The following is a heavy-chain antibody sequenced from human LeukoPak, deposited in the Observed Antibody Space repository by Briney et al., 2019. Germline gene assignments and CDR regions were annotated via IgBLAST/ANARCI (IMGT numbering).Heavy chain of an antibody. CDR2: INPSGGST. Sequence: ASVKVSCKASGYTFTSYYMHWVRQAPGQGLEWMGIINPSGGSTSYAQKFQGRVTMTRDTSTSTVYMELSSLRSEDTAVYYCARDFYDSWSGYRGPDYWGQGTLVTVSS. CDR3: ARDFYDSWSGYRGPDY. J-gene: IGHJ4*02. D-gene: IGHD3-3*01. V-gene: IGHV1-46*01. CDR1: GYTFTSYY.